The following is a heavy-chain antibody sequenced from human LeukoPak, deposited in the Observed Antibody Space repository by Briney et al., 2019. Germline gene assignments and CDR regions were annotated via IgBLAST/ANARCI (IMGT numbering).Heavy chain of an antibody. V-gene: IGHV4-59*01. D-gene: IGHD3-22*01. CDR1: AGSISSYY. CDR2: IYYSGST. CDR3: ARETYYYDSSGYVSDAFDI. Sequence: SETLSLTCTVSAGSISSYYWSWIRQPPGKGLEWIGYIYYSGSTNYNPSLKSRVTISVGTSKNQFSLKLSSVTAADTAVYYCARETYYYDSSGYVSDAFDIWGQGTMVTVSS. J-gene: IGHJ3*02.